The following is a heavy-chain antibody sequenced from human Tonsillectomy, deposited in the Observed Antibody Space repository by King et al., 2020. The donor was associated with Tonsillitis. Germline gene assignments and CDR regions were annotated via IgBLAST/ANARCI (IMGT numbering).Heavy chain of an antibody. CDR2: ISTSGDT. D-gene: IGHD3-10*01. CDR3: ARVPGGRRWYGDVDL. CDR1: GFSFSSFD. Sequence: VQLVESGGGLVQPGGSLRLSCVVSGFSFSSFDMHWVRQGTGKGLQWVSSISTSGDTYYSDSVRGRFTISREKARISLDLQMNSLRAEDTAVYYCARVPGGRRWYGDVDLGGKGALVTVSS. V-gene: IGHV3-13*01. J-gene: IGHJ4*02.